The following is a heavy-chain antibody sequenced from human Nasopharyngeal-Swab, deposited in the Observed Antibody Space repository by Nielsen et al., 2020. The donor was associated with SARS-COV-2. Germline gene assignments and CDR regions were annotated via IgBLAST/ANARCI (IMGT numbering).Heavy chain of an antibody. CDR1: GYTFTDYY. CDR3: ARGACTGNSCYTGANTFHI. V-gene: IGHV1-2*06. J-gene: IGHJ3*02. Sequence: ASVKVSCKASGYTFTDYYIHWVRQAPGQGLEWMGRINPNSGGTNSAQKLQGRVTMTRDTSISTAYMGLSGLGSADTALYFCARGACTGNSCYTGANTFHIWGLGTMVTVSS. D-gene: IGHD2-8*02. CDR2: INPNSGGT.